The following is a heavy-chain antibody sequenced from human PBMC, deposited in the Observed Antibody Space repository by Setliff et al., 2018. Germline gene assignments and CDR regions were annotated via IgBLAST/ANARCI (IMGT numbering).Heavy chain of an antibody. D-gene: IGHD3-10*01. CDR3: ARQPSSGAYYNPRPYYFDS. V-gene: IGHV4-59*08. Sequence: SETLSLTCSVSGDSIFDNYWSWIRQSPGRGLEWIAYISYTGSTNYNPSLKSRVTISLDTSKNHFSLKLSSVTAADTAVYFCARQPSSGAYYNPRPYYFDSWGQGTLVTVSS. J-gene: IGHJ4*02. CDR2: ISYTGST. CDR1: GDSIFDNY.